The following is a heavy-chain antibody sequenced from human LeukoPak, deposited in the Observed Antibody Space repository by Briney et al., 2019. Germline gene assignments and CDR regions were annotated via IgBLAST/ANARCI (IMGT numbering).Heavy chain of an antibody. D-gene: IGHD2-2*01. CDR2: ISSSSSYI. V-gene: IGHV3-21*01. CDR3: ARDQPPSGIVVVPAADY. Sequence: GGSLRLSCAASGVTFSSYSMNWVRQGPGKGLEWVSSISSSSSYIYYTDSVKGRFTISRDNAKNSLYLQMNSLRADDTAVYYCARDQPPSGIVVVPAADYWGQGTLVTVSS. J-gene: IGHJ4*02. CDR1: GVTFSSYS.